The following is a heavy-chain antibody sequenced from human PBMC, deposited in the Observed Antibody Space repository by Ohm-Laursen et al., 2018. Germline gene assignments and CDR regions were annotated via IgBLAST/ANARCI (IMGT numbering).Heavy chain of an antibody. D-gene: IGHD3-16*01. CDR2: IQEDGSDK. CDR3: ARDGGSYQDEVFDI. V-gene: IGHV3-7*03. J-gene: IGHJ3*02. Sequence: SLRLSCTASGFTFGSYWMGWVRQAPGKGLEWVANIQEDGSDKYYMDSVKGRFTISRDNAKNSLYLQMNSLRAEDTAVYYCARDGGSYQDEVFDIWGQETMVTVSS. CDR1: GFTFGSYW.